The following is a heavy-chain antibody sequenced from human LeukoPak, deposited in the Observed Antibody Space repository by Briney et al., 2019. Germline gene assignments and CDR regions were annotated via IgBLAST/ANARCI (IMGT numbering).Heavy chain of an antibody. Sequence: PGGSLRLSCAASGFTYGSYGMHWVRQDPGKGLEWVAFIRSDGSNKYYADSVKGRFTISRDNSKNTLYLQMNSLRAEDTAVYYCAELGITMIGGVWGKGTTVTISS. CDR2: IRSDGSNK. CDR3: AELGITMIGGV. J-gene: IGHJ6*04. D-gene: IGHD3-10*02. V-gene: IGHV3-30*02. CDR1: GFTYGSYG.